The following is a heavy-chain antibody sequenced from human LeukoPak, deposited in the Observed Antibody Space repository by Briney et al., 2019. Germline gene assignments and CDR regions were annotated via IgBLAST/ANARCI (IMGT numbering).Heavy chain of an antibody. Sequence: ASVKVSCKASSYTFISYGISWVRQAPGQGLEWMGWINTYNGNTNYAQKLQGRVTMTTDTSTTTAYMELRSLRSDDTAVYYCARDHNWTDGLSPPPFDIWGQGTMVTVSS. CDR2: INTYNGNT. CDR3: ARDHNWTDGLSPPPFDI. D-gene: IGHD1-1*01. CDR1: SYTFISYG. V-gene: IGHV1-18*01. J-gene: IGHJ3*02.